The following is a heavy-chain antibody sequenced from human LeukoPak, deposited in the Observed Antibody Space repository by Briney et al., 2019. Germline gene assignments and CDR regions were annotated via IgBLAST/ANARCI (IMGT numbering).Heavy chain of an antibody. V-gene: IGHV3-30-3*01. CDR3: ARDPDDYVWGSYRYSRRLDY. CDR1: GFTFSSYA. J-gene: IGHJ4*02. Sequence: GGSLRLSCAASGFTFSSYAMHWVRQAPGKGLEWVAVISYDGSNKYYADSVKGRFTISRDNSKNTPYLQMNSLRAEDTAVYYCARDPDDYVWGSYRYSRRLDYWGQGTLVTVSS. CDR2: ISYDGSNK. D-gene: IGHD3-16*02.